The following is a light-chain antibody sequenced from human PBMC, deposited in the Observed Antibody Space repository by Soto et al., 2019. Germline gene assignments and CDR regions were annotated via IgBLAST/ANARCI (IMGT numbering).Light chain of an antibody. V-gene: IGKV1-8*01. Sequence: AIRMTQSPSSFSASTGDRVTITCRASQGISSYLAWYQQKPGQAPKLLIYAASNLQSGVPSRFSGSGSGTEFTLTISCLQSEDFATYYCQQYYSYPRTFGQGTKVEIK. J-gene: IGKJ1*01. CDR1: QGISSY. CDR2: AAS. CDR3: QQYYSYPRT.